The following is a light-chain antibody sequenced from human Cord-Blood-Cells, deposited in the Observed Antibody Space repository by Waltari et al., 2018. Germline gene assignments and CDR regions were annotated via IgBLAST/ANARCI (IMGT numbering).Light chain of an antibody. V-gene: IGKV1-33*01. CDR3: QQYDNLPFT. CDR2: DAS. CDR1: QDISNY. Sequence: DIQMTQSPSSLSASVGDRVTITCQASQDISNYLNWYQQKPGKAPKLLIYDASNLETGVPSRFSGSGSGTDFTVTISSLHPEDIATYYCQQYDNLPFTFGPGTRVDIK. J-gene: IGKJ3*01.